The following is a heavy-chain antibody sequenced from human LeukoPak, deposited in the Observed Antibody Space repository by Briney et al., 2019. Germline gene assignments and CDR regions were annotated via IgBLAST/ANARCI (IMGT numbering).Heavy chain of an antibody. CDR1: GGSISSYY. J-gene: IGHJ5*02. D-gene: IGHD2-15*01. V-gene: IGHV4-59*01. CDR3: ARAQNEGYCSGGSCDAWFDP. CDR2: FYYSGST. Sequence: KPSETLSLTCTVSGGSISSYYWSWIRQPPGKGREWFGYFYYSGSTNYNPSLKSRVTISVDTSKNQFSLKLSSVTAADTAVYYCARAQNEGYCSGGSCDAWFDPWGQGTLVTVSS.